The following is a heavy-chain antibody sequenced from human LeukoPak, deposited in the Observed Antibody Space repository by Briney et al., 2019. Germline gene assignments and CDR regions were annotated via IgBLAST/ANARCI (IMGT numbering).Heavy chain of an antibody. Sequence: PSETLSLTCTVSGGSISSHYWSWIRQPPGKGLEWIGYIYYSGSTNYNPSLKSRVTISVDTSKNQFSLRLSSVTAADTAVYYCARLQGDSTAVYDYWGQGTLVSVSS. V-gene: IGHV4-59*11. CDR1: GGSISSHY. D-gene: IGHD2-21*01. CDR3: ARLQGDSTAVYDY. J-gene: IGHJ4*02. CDR2: IYYSGST.